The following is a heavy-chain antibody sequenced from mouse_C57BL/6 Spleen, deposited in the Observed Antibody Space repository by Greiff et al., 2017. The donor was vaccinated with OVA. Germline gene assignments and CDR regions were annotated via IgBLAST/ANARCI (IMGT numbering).Heavy chain of an antibody. V-gene: IGHV6-3*01. D-gene: IGHD2-5*01. Sequence: VQLKESGGGLVQPGGSMKLSCVASGFTFSNYWMNWVRQSPEKGLEWVAQIRLKSDNYATHYAESVKGRFTISRDDSKSSVYLQMNNLRAEDTGIYYCTAYYSNYYAMDDWGQGTSVTVSS. J-gene: IGHJ4*01. CDR1: GFTFSNYW. CDR2: IRLKSDNYAT. CDR3: TAYYSNYYAMDD.